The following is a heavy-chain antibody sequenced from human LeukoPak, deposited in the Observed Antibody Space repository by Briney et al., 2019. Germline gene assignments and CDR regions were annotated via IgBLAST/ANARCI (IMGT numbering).Heavy chain of an antibody. CDR1: GFSFSSYE. CDR3: TRDRPSSGWNDY. J-gene: IGHJ4*02. Sequence: GGSLRLSCSASGFSFSSYEMNWVRQAPGKGLEWVSYISSSGSLIYYSDSVKGRFTISRNNAKNSLYLQMNSLRAEDTAVYYCTRDRPSSGWNDYWGQGTLVTVSS. D-gene: IGHD6-19*01. V-gene: IGHV3-48*03. CDR2: ISSSGSLI.